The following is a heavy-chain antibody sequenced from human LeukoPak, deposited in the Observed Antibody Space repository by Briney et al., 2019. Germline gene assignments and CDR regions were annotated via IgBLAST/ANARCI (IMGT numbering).Heavy chain of an antibody. CDR2: ISGSGDST. CDR3: VEDVVVVVAAKPGI. CDR1: GFSFSTYA. V-gene: IGHV3-23*01. J-gene: IGHJ4*02. D-gene: IGHD2-15*01. Sequence: PVGSLRLSCAASGFSFSTYAMSWVRQAPGKGLEWVSSISGSGDSTYYADAVKGRFTISRDNSKNTLYLQMNSLRAEDTAVYYCVEDVVVVVAAKPGIWGQGTLVTVSS.